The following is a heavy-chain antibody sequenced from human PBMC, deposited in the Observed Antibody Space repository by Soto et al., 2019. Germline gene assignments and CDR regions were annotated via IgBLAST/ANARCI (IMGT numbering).Heavy chain of an antibody. Sequence: PGGSLSLSCAAAGFIFSIYAMRWVRQARGEGLEWVAVISYDGSNKYYADSVKGRFTISRDNSKNTLYLQMNSLRAEDTAVYYCARDPREWELRLVSGIDYWGQGTLVTVSS. CDR2: ISYDGSNK. D-gene: IGHD1-26*01. J-gene: IGHJ4*02. CDR1: GFIFSIYA. V-gene: IGHV3-30-3*01. CDR3: ARDPREWELRLVSGIDY.